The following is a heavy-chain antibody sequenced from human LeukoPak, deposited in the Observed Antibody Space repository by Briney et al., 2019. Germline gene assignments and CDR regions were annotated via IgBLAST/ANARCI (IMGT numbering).Heavy chain of an antibody. CDR2: IIGNGGST. J-gene: IGHJ4*02. Sequence: PGGSLRLSGSASGFTFSSFALSGVGQSPGKGLDWVSGIIGNGGSTYSADSVKGRFTIPRDNSKNTLYLQMNSLRAEDTAVYYCANIVGSRHWWGQGTLVTVSS. D-gene: IGHD2-21*01. V-gene: IGHV3-23*01. CDR1: GFTFSSFA. CDR3: ANIVGSRHW.